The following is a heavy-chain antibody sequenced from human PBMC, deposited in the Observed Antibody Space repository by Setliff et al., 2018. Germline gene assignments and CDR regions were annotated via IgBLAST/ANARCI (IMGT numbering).Heavy chain of an antibody. V-gene: IGHV3-43*01. J-gene: IGHJ4*02. Sequence: HPGGSLRLSCAASGFKFDDYTMHWVRHAPGKGLEWVSLISWDGDTKEYADSVRGRFTISRDNSKDFLSLQMNSLTTDDTALYYCAQGLYGDFALNWGQGTLVTAPQ. D-gene: IGHD4-17*01. CDR1: GFKFDDYT. CDR2: ISWDGDTK. CDR3: AQGLYGDFALN.